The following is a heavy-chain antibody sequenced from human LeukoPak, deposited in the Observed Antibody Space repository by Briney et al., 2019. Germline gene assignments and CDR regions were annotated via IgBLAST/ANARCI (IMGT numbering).Heavy chain of an antibody. CDR2: ISYDGSNK. CDR1: GFTFSSYA. CDR3: ARDVAAGTYDPYYFDY. D-gene: IGHD6-13*01. J-gene: IGHJ4*02. V-gene: IGHV3-30*04. Sequence: GGSLRLSCAASGFTFSSYAMHWVRQAPGKGLEWVAVISYDGSNKYYADSVKGRFTISRDNSKNTLYLQMNSLRAEDTAVYYCARDVAAGTYDPYYFDYWGQGTLVTVSS.